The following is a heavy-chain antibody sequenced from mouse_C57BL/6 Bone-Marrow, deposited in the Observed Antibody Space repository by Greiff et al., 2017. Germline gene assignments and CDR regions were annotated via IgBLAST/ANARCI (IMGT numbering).Heavy chain of an antibody. J-gene: IGHJ3*01. CDR1: GYAFSSYR. CDR2: IYPGDGDT. Sequence: QVQLQQSGAELVKPGASVKISCKASGYAFSSYRMNWVKQRPGKGLEWIGQIYPGDGDTNYNGKFKGKATLTADQSSSTAYMPLSSLTSEDSAVYFGARTGEAWFAYWGQGTLVTVSA. V-gene: IGHV1-80*01. D-gene: IGHD2-13*01. CDR3: ARTGEAWFAY.